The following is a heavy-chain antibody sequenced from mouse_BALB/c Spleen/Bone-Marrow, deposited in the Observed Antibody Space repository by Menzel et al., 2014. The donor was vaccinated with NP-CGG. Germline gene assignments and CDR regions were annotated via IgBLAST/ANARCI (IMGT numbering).Heavy chain of an antibody. V-gene: IGHV1-80*01. CDR3: ARWYRDPHFAMDY. CDR2: IYPGDGDT. J-gene: IGHJ4*01. Sequence: QVQLKDSGAELVRPGSSVKISCKASGYAFSSYWLNWVKQRPGQGLEWIGQIYPGDGDTNYNGNFKDKATLTVDRSSSTAFMQLSSLTSEGSAVYFCARWYRDPHFAMDYWGPGTSVTVSS. D-gene: IGHD2-14*01. CDR1: GYAFSSYW.